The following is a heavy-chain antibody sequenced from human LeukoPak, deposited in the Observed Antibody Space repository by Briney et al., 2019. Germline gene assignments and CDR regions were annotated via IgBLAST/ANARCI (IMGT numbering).Heavy chain of an antibody. Sequence: PSETLSLTCTVSGGSISSGSYYWSWIRQPAGKGLEWIGRIYNSGSTNYNPSLKSRVTMSVDTSKNQFSLKLSSVTAADTAVYYCARANYDFWSGYYYYYYYMDVWGKGTTVTVSS. CDR2: IYNSGST. CDR3: ARANYDFWSGYYYYYYYMDV. CDR1: GGSISSGSYY. J-gene: IGHJ6*03. V-gene: IGHV4-61*10. D-gene: IGHD3-3*01.